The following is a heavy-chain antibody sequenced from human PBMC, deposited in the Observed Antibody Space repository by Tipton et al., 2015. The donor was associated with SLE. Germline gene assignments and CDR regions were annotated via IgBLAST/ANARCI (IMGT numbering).Heavy chain of an antibody. CDR1: EYSIHNGNYY. Sequence: TLSLTCRVSEYSIHNGNYYWSWIRQPAGKGLEWIGHIETSGNTDDNPPLRRRLTMSIDTSKNQFSLKLTSVTAADTAIYYCARGKWDMTPGTFDAWGHGTVVTVSS. V-gene: IGHV4-61*09. CDR2: IETSGNT. D-gene: IGHD1-26*01. J-gene: IGHJ3*01. CDR3: ARGKWDMTPGTFDA.